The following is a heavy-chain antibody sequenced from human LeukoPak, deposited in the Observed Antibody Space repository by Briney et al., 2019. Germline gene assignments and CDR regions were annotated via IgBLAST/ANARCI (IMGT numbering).Heavy chain of an antibody. J-gene: IGHJ4*02. V-gene: IGHV4-34*01. Sequence: WETLSLTCAVYGGSFSGYYWSWIRQPPGKGLEWIGEINRSGSTNYNPSLKSRVTISVDTSKNQFSLKLSSVTAADTAVYYCARGPSRWLQLDYYFDYWGQGTLVTVSS. CDR2: INRSGST. CDR1: GGSFSGYY. D-gene: IGHD5-24*01. CDR3: ARGPSRWLQLDYYFDY.